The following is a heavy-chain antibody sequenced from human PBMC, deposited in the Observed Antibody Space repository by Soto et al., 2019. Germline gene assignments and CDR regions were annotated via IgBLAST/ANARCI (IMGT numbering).Heavy chain of an antibody. Sequence: QVQLVQSGAEVKKPGASVKLSCRTSGYTFTHYYIHWVRQAPGQGIEWLGIINHASGSTSYAQDFQGRVILTMDTSTTTVYMDLSGLRAEDTAIFYCARDLAAGDHWGQGTLVTVSS. CDR3: ARDLAAGDH. CDR1: GYTFTHYY. CDR2: INHASGST. D-gene: IGHD6-13*01. J-gene: IGHJ4*02. V-gene: IGHV1-46*01.